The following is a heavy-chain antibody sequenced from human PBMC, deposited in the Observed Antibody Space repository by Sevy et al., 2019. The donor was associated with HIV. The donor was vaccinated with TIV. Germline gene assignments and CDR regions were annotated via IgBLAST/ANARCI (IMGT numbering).Heavy chain of an antibody. CDR2: IPNDEINE. D-gene: IGHD1-26*01. Sequence: GGSLRLSCIGSGFSFSYYGIHWVPQSPGKGLDWVALIPNDEINEYYATSVKGRFTISRDNSKNTVILEMNSLRNEDTAIYFCANAYSGSYSHSYLYALDVWGQGTTVTVSS. CDR3: ANAYSGSYSHSYLYALDV. J-gene: IGHJ6*02. CDR1: GFSFSYYG. V-gene: IGHV3-30*18.